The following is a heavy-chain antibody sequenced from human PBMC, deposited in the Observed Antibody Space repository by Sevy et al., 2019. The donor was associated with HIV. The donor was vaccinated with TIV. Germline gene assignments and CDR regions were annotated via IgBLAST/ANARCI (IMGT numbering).Heavy chain of an antibody. CDR3: AKDAATFGYYFDS. CDR1: GFTFDDYA. V-gene: IGHV3-9*01. D-gene: IGHD6-13*01. CDR2: ISWNSGSI. J-gene: IGHJ4*02. Sequence: SLRLSCVASGFTFDDYAMHWVRQAPGKGLEWVSGISWNSGSIDYADSVKGRFTISRDNARNSLYLQMDSLRAEDTALYYCAKDAATFGYYFDSWGQGTLVTVSS.